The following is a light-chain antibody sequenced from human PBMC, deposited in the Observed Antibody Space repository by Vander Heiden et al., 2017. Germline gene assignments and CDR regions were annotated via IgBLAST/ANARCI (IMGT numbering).Light chain of an antibody. J-gene: IGKJ3*01. CDR1: QSLLHSNGYNS. CDR2: LGS. Sequence: GEPASISCRSSQSLLHSNGYNSLDWYLQKPGQSPQLLIYLGSNRASGVPDRFSGSGSGADFTLKISIVEAEDVGVYYCMQALQTPLTFGPGTKVDIK. V-gene: IGKV2-28*01. CDR3: MQALQTPLT.